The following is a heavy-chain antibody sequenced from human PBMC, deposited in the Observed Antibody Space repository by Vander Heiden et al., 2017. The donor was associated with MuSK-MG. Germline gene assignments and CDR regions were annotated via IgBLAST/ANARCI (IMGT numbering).Heavy chain of an antibody. J-gene: IGHJ4*02. CDR2: INHSGST. D-gene: IGHD2-15*01. V-gene: IGHV4-34*01. CDR3: ARGRIVVVVAYYFDY. CDR1: GGSFSGYY. Sequence: QVQLQQWGAGLLKPSETLSLTCAVYGGSFSGYYWSWIRQPPGKGLEWIGEINHSGSTNYNPSLKSRVTISVDTSKNQFSLKLSSVTAADTAVYYCARGRIVVVVAYYFDYWGQGTLVTVA.